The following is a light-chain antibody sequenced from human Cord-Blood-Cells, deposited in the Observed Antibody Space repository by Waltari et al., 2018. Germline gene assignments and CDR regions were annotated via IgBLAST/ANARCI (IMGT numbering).Light chain of an antibody. CDR3: CSYAGSSTFYV. J-gene: IGLJ1*01. V-gene: IGLV2-23*01. CDR1: SIDVGSYNL. CDR2: EGS. Sequence: QSALTQPASVSGSPGQSITISCTGTSIDVGSYNLVSWSQQHPGKAPKLMLYEGSKRPSGVSNRFSGSKSGNTASLTIAGLQAEDEADYYCCSYAGSSTFYVFGTGSKVTVL.